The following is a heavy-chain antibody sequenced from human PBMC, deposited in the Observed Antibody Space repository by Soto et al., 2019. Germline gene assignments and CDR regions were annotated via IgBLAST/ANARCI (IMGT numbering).Heavy chain of an antibody. CDR2: IFWDDDE. CDR3: AHTSNLLSYSDS. V-gene: IGHV2-5*02. Sequence: SGPTLVNPTQALSPTCAVSGFSLNTAGVGVGWIRRPPGKALEWLALIFWDDDERYSPSLRSRLTITKDTSKDQVVLTMTNMDPVDTGTFYCAHTSNLLSYSDSWRQGALVTVSS. J-gene: IGHJ5*01. CDR1: GFSLNTAGVG. D-gene: IGHD2-21*01.